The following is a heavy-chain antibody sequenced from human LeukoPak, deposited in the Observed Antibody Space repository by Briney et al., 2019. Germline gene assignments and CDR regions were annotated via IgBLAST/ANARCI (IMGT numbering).Heavy chain of an antibody. V-gene: IGHV3-21*01. Sequence: GGSLRLSCAASGFIFSSYSMNWVRQAPGKGLEWVSSIISTSSYIYYADSVKGRFTISRDNAKNSLYLQMNSLRAEDTAVYYCARGTSSGCCHYHFDYWGQGTLVTVSS. CDR2: IISTSSYI. D-gene: IGHD6-19*01. CDR3: ARGTSSGCCHYHFDY. J-gene: IGHJ4*02. CDR1: GFIFSSYS.